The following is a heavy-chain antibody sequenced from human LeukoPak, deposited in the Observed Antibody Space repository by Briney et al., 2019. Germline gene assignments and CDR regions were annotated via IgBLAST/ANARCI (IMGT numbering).Heavy chain of an antibody. D-gene: IGHD2-2*01. V-gene: IGHV4-31*03. J-gene: IGHJ6*02. Sequence: SQTLSLTCTASGGSISSGGYYWSWIRQHPGKGLEWIGYIYYSGSTYYNPSLKSRVTISVDTSKNQFSLKLSSVTAADTAVYYCASGSLVPAAILYYYYGMDVWGQGTTVTVSS. CDR2: IYYSGST. CDR3: ASGSLVPAAILYYYYGMDV. CDR1: GGSISSGGYY.